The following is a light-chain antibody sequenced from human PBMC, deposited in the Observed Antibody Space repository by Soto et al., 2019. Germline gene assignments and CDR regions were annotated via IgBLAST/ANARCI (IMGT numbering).Light chain of an antibody. CDR2: DAS. V-gene: IGKV3-20*01. CDR3: QQYGSSSTWT. CDR1: QTVRRNS. J-gene: IGKJ1*01. Sequence: ENVLTQSPDTLSLSPGQSAALSCRASQTVRRNSLTWYQVKRGQAPRVLIYDASIRATGIPDRFSGSGSGTDFTLTISRLEPEDFAVYYCQQYGSSSTWTFGQGTKVDTK.